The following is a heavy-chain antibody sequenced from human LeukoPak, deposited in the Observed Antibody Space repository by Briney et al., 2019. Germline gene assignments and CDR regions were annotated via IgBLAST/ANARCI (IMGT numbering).Heavy chain of an antibody. CDR3: ARDYYDSSGYYYD. J-gene: IGHJ4*02. CDR1: GYSISSGYY. Sequence: SETLSLTCTVSGYSISSGYYWGWIRQPPGKGLEWIGSIYHSGSTYYNPSLKSRVTISVDTSKNQFSLKLSSVTAADTAVYYCARDYYDSSGYYYDWGQGTLVTVSP. CDR2: IYHSGST. V-gene: IGHV4-38-2*02. D-gene: IGHD3-22*01.